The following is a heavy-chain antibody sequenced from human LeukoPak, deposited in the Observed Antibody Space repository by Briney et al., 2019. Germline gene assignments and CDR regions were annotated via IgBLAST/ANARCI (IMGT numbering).Heavy chain of an antibody. J-gene: IGHJ5*02. CDR2: IYHSGST. Sequence: PSETLSLTCAVSGGSISSSNWWSWVRQPPGKGLEWIGEIYHSGSTNYNPSLMSRVTISVDTSKNQFSLKLSSVTAADTAVYYCARRNRGNWFDPWGQGTLVTVSS. V-gene: IGHV4-4*02. CDR3: ARRNRGNWFDP. CDR1: GGSISSSNW.